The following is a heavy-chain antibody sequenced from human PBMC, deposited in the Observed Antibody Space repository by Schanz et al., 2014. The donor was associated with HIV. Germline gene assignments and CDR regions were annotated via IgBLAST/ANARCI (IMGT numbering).Heavy chain of an antibody. CDR3: ARGRGLVALDP. CDR1: GYTFSNHD. J-gene: IGHJ5*02. D-gene: IGHD3-3*02. Sequence: QVQLVQSGAEMRKPGASVKVSCTASGYTFSNHDINWVRQATGQGLEWMGWMNPKSGNTGYAQKFQGRVTMTRNVSTNTAFMELRSLRFDDTAIYFCARGRGLVALDPWGQGALVTV. V-gene: IGHV1-8*01. CDR2: MNPKSGNT.